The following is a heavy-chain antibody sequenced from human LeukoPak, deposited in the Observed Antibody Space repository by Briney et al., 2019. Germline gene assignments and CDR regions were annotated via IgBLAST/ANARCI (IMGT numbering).Heavy chain of an antibody. D-gene: IGHD3-10*01. CDR1: GGTFSSYA. CDR3: ARDMVRGVENWFDP. CDR2: IIPIFGTA. V-gene: IGHV1-69*13. J-gene: IGHJ5*02. Sequence: EASVKVSCKASGGTFSSYAISWVRQAPGQGLEWMGGIIPIFGTANYAQKFQGRVTITADESTSTAYMELSSLRSEDTAVYYCARDMVRGVENWFDPWGQGTLVTVSS.